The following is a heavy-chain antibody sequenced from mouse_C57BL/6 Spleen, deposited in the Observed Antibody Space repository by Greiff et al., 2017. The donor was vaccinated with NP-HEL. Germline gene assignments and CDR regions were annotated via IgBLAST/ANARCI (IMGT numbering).Heavy chain of an antibody. J-gene: IGHJ2*01. D-gene: IGHD2-2*01. Sequence: QVQLQQPGAELVKPGASVKLSCKASGYTFTSYWMHWVKQRPGRGLEWIGRIEPNSGGTKYNEKFKSKATLTVDKPSSTAYMQLSSLTSEDSAVYYCARWGVTSFDYWGQGTTLTVSS. CDR2: IEPNSGGT. CDR1: GYTFTSYW. CDR3: ARWGVTSFDY. V-gene: IGHV1-72*01.